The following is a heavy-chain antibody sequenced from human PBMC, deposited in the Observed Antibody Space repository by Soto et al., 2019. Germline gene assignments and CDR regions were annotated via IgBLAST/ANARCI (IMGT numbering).Heavy chain of an antibody. CDR1: GGSISSYY. CDR3: ARDTRYGVLDY. CDR2: IYYSGDT. V-gene: IGHV4-59*01. D-gene: IGHD4-17*01. Sequence: SETLSLGRTFSGGSISSYYRSWHRQPPGKGLEWIGYIYYSGDTNYNPSLKSRVTISVDTSQNQFSLSLSSLTAADTAVYYCARDTRYGVLDYWGQGTLVTVS. J-gene: IGHJ4*02.